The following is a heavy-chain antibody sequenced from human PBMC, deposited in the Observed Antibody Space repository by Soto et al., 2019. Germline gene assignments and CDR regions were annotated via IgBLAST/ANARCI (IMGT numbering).Heavy chain of an antibody. D-gene: IGHD6-13*01. CDR3: ASTSIAAAGKDYNWFDP. Sequence: GESLKISCKGSGYSFTSYWIGWVRQMPGKGLEWMVIIYPGDSDTRYSPSFQGQVTISADKSISTAYLQWSSLKASDTAMYYCASTSIAAAGKDYNWFDPWGQGTLVTVSS. CDR1: GYSFTSYW. V-gene: IGHV5-51*01. J-gene: IGHJ5*02. CDR2: IYPGDSDT.